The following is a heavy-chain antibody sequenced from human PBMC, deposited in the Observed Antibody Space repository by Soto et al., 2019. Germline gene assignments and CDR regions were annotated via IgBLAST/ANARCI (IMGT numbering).Heavy chain of an antibody. CDR1: GGTFSSYA. Sequence: QVQLVQSGAEVKKPGSSVKVSCKASGGTFSSYAISWVRQAPGQGLEWMGGIIPIFGTANYAQKFQGRVTITADESTSTAYMELSSPRSEDTAVYYCARVRIYYGSGSYEYYYYYGMDVWGQGTTVTVSS. CDR2: IIPIFGTA. V-gene: IGHV1-69*01. J-gene: IGHJ6*02. D-gene: IGHD3-10*01. CDR3: ARVRIYYGSGSYEYYYYYGMDV.